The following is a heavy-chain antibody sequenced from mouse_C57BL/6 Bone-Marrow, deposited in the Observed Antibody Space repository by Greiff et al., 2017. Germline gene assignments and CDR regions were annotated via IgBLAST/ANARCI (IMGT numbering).Heavy chain of an antibody. V-gene: IGHV1-69*01. J-gene: IGHJ3*01. Sequence: VQLQQPGAELVMPGASVKLSCKASGYTFTSYWMHWVKQRPGQGLEWIGEIDPSDSYTNYNQKVKGKSTLTVDKSTSTAYMQLSSLTSEDSAVYYCARRGYYGFAYWGQGTLVTVSA. CDR2: IDPSDSYT. D-gene: IGHD1-1*01. CDR1: GYTFTSYW. CDR3: ARRGYYGFAY.